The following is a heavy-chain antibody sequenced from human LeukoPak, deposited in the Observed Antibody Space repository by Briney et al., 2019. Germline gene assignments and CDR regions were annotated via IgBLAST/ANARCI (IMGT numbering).Heavy chain of an antibody. V-gene: IGHV4-59*08. Sequence: SGTLSLTCTVSGGSISSYYWSWIRQPPGKGLEWIGYIYYSGSTNYNPSLKSRVTISVDTSKNQFSLKLSSVTAADTAVYYCARHGGIFGWLLIQADAFDIWGQGTMVTVSS. D-gene: IGHD5-24*01. CDR1: GGSISSYY. CDR2: IYYSGST. CDR3: ARHGGIFGWLLIQADAFDI. J-gene: IGHJ3*02.